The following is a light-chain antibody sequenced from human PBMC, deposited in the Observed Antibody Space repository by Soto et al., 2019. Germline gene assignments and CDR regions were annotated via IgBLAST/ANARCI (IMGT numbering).Light chain of an antibody. J-gene: IGLJ2*01. V-gene: IGLV1-44*01. CDR1: SSNIGSNS. CDR2: SNN. Sequence: QSVLTQPPSASGTPGQRATISCSGSSSNIGSNSVNWYQQLPGTAPKLLIYSNNQRPSGVPDRFSGSKSGTSASLAISGLQSEDEADYYCAAWDDSLNSPVFGGGTKVTVL. CDR3: AAWDDSLNSPV.